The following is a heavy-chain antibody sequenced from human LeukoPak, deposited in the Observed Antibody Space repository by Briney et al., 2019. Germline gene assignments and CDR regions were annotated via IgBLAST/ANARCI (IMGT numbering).Heavy chain of an antibody. CDR3: ARSAAGTVYYYMDV. CDR1: GGTFSSYA. J-gene: IGHJ6*03. D-gene: IGHD6-13*01. CDR2: IIPIFGTA. V-gene: IGHV1-69*06. Sequence: SVKVSCKASGGTFSSYAISWVRQAPGQGLEWMGGIIPIFGTANYAQKFQGRVTITADKSTSTAYMELSSLRSEDTAVYYCARSAAGTVYYYMDVWGKGTTVTISS.